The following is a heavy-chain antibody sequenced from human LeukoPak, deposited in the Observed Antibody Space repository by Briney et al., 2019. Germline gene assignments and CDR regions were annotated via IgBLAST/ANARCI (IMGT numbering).Heavy chain of an antibody. CDR3: AKDRLMYGSGTYPLDY. CDR1: GFTFRDYA. D-gene: IGHD3-10*01. J-gene: IGHJ4*02. V-gene: IGHV3-30*04. CDR2: ISNEGTHK. Sequence: GGSLRLSCAASGFTFRDYALHWVRQAPGKGLEWVAVISNEGTHKYYTDSVKGRFTISRDNSKNTLYLQMNSLRAEDTAIYYCAKDRLMYGSGTYPLDYWGQGTLVTVSS.